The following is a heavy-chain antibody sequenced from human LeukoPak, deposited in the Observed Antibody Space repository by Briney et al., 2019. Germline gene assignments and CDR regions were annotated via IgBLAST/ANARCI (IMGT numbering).Heavy chain of an antibody. CDR1: GFTFSSYG. Sequence: GGSLRLSCAASGFTFSSYGMHWVRQAPGKGLEWVAVIWYDGSEKYYADSVKGRFTISRDNSKNTLYLQMNSLRAEDTALYYCAKRGVTGYKEAFDYWGQGTLVTVSS. CDR2: IWYDGSEK. D-gene: IGHD3-9*01. CDR3: AKRGVTGYKEAFDY. J-gene: IGHJ4*02. V-gene: IGHV3-33*06.